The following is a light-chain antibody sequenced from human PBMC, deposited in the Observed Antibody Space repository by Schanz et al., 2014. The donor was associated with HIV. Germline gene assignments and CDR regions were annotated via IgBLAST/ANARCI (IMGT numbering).Light chain of an antibody. CDR2: QAS. J-gene: IGKJ2*01. V-gene: IGKV1-5*03. CDR3: QQYTQYPPFT. CDR1: QSISNW. Sequence: DIQMTQSPSTLSASVGDRVTISCRASQSISNWLAWYQQKPGKAPKLLIYQASSLESGVPSRFSGSGSGREFTLSISCLQPDDFATYLCQQYTQYPPFTFGQGTKLEIK.